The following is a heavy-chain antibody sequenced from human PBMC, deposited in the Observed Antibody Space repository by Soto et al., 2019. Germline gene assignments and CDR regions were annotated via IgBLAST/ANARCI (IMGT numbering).Heavy chain of an antibody. CDR3: ARDRGYCSGGSCSEHYMDV. CDR2: IYYSGST. V-gene: IGHV4-31*03. D-gene: IGHD2-15*01. J-gene: IGHJ6*03. CDR1: GGSISSGGYY. Sequence: QVQLQESGPGLVKPSQTLSLTCTVSGGSISSGGYYWSWIRQHPGKGLEWIGYIYYSGSTYYNPSLNGRVTISVDTSKNQFSLKLSSVTAADTAVYYCARDRGYCSGGSCSEHYMDVWGKGTTVTVSS.